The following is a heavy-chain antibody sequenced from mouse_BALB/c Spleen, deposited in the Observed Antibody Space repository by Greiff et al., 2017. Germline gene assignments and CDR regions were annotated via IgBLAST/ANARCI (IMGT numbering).Heavy chain of an antibody. CDR2: IRNKANGYTT. Sequence: EVKLVESGGGLVQPGGSLRLSCATSGFTFTDYYMSWVRQPPGKALEWLGFIRNKANGYTTEYSASVKGRFTISRDNSQSILYLQMNTLRAEDSATYYCARDYGYDPFFDYWGQGTTLTVSS. CDR3: ARDYGYDPFFDY. J-gene: IGHJ2*01. V-gene: IGHV7-3*02. D-gene: IGHD2-2*01. CDR1: GFTFTDYY.